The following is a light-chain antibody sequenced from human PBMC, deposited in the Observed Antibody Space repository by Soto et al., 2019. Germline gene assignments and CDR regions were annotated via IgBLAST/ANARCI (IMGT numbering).Light chain of an antibody. J-gene: IGKJ5*01. CDR1: QSVSNNY. CDR2: GAS. V-gene: IGKV3-20*01. CDR3: QQYATSPIT. Sequence: EIVLTQSPGTLSLSPGERATLSCRASQSVSNNYLALAWYQQRPGQAPRVLIYGASSRASGVPDRFSGSGSETDFTLTISRLEPEDFAIYYCQQYATSPITFGQGTRLEIK.